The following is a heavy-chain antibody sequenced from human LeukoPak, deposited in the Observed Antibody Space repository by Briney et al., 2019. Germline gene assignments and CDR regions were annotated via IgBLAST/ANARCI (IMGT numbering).Heavy chain of an antibody. J-gene: IGHJ4*02. D-gene: IGHD6-13*01. CDR2: ISGSGGST. CDR1: GFTFSSYA. Sequence: GGSLRLSCAASGFTFSSYAMSWVRQAPGKVLEWVSAISGSGGSTYYADSVKGRFTISRDNSKNTLYLQMNSLRAEDTAVYYCANLNWYRYYFDYWGQGTLVTVSS. CDR3: ANLNWYRYYFDY. V-gene: IGHV3-23*01.